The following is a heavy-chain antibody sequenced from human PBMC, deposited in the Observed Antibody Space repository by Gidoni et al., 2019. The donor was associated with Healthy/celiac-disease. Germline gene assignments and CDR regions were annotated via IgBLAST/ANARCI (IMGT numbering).Heavy chain of an antibody. V-gene: IGHV3-33*01. Sequence: QVQLVESGGGVVQPGRSLRLSCAASGFTFRSYGVRWVRQAPGKGLEGVAVIWYDGSNKYYADSVKGRFTISRDNSKNTLYLQMNSLRAEDTAVYYCARDAVRYCSSTSCPVNGMDVWGQGTTVTVSS. J-gene: IGHJ6*02. D-gene: IGHD2-2*01. CDR3: ARDAVRYCSSTSCPVNGMDV. CDR1: GFTFRSYG. CDR2: IWYDGSNK.